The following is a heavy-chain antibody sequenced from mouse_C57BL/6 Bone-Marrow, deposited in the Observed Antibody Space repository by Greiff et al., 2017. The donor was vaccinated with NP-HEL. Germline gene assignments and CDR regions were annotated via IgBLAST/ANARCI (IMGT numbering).Heavy chain of an antibody. J-gene: IGHJ4*01. CDR1: GYSITSGYY. V-gene: IGHV3-6*01. Sequence: EVQLQESGPGLVKPSPSLSLTCSVSGYSITSGYYWNWIRQLPGNQLEWMGYISYDGSNNYNPTLKNRTTITRDTSKNHFFLKFNSVTTEYTASYYAERDDYGSLGSMDYWGQGTSVTVSS. CDR3: ERDDYGSLGSMDY. CDR2: ISYDGSN. D-gene: IGHD1-1*01.